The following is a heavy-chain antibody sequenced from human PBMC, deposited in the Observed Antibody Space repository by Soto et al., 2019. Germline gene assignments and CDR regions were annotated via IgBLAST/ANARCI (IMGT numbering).Heavy chain of an antibody. CDR1: GFTFRNYA. CDR3: AKDWYSSTWFAADF. D-gene: IGHD6-13*01. Sequence: EVQLLESGGRLVQPGGALRLSCAASGFTFRNYAMSWVRLAPGKGLEWVSAISGTGGSTYYADSVKGRFTISRDNSGNTLYVQMDTLRAEDTALYYCAKDWYSSTWFAADFWGQGTLVTVSS. J-gene: IGHJ4*02. CDR2: ISGTGGST. V-gene: IGHV3-23*01.